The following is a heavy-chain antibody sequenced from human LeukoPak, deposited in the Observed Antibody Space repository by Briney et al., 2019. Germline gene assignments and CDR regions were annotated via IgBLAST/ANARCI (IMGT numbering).Heavy chain of an antibody. CDR1: GGSISSYY. CDR3: ARDAV. Sequence: SETLSLTCTVSGGSISSYYWSWIRLPPGKGLEWIGSIYCSGSTYYNPSLKSRVTISVDTSKNQFSLKLSSVTAADTAVYYCARDAVWGQGTTVTVSS. J-gene: IGHJ6*02. CDR2: IYCSGST. V-gene: IGHV4-59*12.